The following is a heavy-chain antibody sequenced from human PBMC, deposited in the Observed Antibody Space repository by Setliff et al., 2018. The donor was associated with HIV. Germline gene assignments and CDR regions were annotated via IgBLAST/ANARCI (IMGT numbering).Heavy chain of an antibody. V-gene: IGHV1-18*01. CDR2: ISNYNGNT. J-gene: IGHJ3*02. Sequence: GASVKFSCKTSDYTFTNYGIYWVRQAPGQGLEWMGWISNYNGNTNYAQKFHGRVTMTTDTSTRTAYMEMRGLTYDDTAVYYCARASGGNSVENGFDIWGQGTMVTVSS. CDR1: DYTFTNYG. CDR3: ARASGGNSVENGFDI. D-gene: IGHD1-26*01.